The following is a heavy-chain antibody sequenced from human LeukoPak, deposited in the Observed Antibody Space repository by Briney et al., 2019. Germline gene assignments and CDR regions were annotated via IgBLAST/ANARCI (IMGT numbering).Heavy chain of an antibody. CDR2: LIGSSGST. V-gene: IGHV3-23*01. Sequence: GGSLRLSCAASGFTSTNYAMNWVRQAPGKGLEWVSVLIGSSGSTDYADSVKGRFTISRDKSKNTLFLQMDSLRAEDTAIYFCAKGAYDYIEMGYFDSWGQGTLVTVSS. D-gene: IGHD5-12*01. CDR1: GFTSTNYA. CDR3: AKGAYDYIEMGYFDS. J-gene: IGHJ4*02.